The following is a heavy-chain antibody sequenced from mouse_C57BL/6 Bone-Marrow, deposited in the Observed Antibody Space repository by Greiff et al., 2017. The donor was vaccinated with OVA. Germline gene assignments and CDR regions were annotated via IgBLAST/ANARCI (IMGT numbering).Heavy chain of an antibody. CDR3: TRDYDGYSPDYFDY. CDR1: GFTFSSYA. J-gene: IGHJ2*01. Sequence: EVKLVESGEGLVKPGGSLKLSCAASGFTFSSYAMSWVRQTPEKRLEWVAYISSGGDYIYYADTVKGRFTISRDNARNTLYLQMSSLKSEDTAMYYCTRDYDGYSPDYFDYWGQGTTLTVSS. D-gene: IGHD2-3*01. V-gene: IGHV5-9-1*02. CDR2: ISSGGDYI.